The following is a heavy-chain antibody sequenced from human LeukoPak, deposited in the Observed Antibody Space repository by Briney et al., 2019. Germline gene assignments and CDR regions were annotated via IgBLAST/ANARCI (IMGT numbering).Heavy chain of an antibody. CDR1: GYTFTGYY. CDR3: ARDAETRPFSGEDAFDI. D-gene: IGHD6-6*01. CDR2: INPNSGGT. Sequence: ASVKVSCKASGYTFTGYYMHWVRQAPGQGLEWMGWINPNSGGTNYAQKFQGRVTMTRDTSISTAYMELSRLRSDDTAVYYCARDAETRPFSGEDAFDIRGQGTMVTVSS. V-gene: IGHV1-2*02. J-gene: IGHJ3*02.